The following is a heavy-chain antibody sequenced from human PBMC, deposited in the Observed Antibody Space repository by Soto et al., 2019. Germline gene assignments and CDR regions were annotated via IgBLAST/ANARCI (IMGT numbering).Heavy chain of an antibody. J-gene: IGHJ6*02. CDR3: ARDRGTTGTKGRCMDV. Sequence: QVQLVQSGAEVKKPGSSVKVSCKASGGTFNTYTISWVRQAPGQGLEWMGRIIPILDIANYAQTFQGRVTITADKSPSTAHMELSSLRSEDTAVYYCARDRGTTGTKGRCMDVWGQGTTVTVSS. D-gene: IGHD1-1*01. CDR2: IIPILDIA. CDR1: GGTFNTYT. V-gene: IGHV1-69*08.